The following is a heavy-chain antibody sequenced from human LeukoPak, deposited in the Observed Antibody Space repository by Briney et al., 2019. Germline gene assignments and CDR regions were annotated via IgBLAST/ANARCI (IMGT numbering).Heavy chain of an antibody. CDR2: IKQDRSEE. V-gene: IGHV3-7*01. CDR3: ASWVGRDY. D-gene: IGHD2-15*01. Sequence: GGPLRLSCAASGFSISTYWMTWVRQAPGKGLEWVANIKQDRSEEYYVDSVKGRFTVSRDNAKNSLYLQMNSLRAEDTAVYYCASWVGRDYWGQGTLVTVSS. J-gene: IGHJ4*02. CDR1: GFSISTYW.